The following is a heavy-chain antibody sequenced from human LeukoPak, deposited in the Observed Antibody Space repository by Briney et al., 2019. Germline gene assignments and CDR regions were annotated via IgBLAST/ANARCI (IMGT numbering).Heavy chain of an antibody. CDR1: RGSINTGSYY. V-gene: IGHV4-61*02. CDR2: ISTSGST. CDR3: ARGRDGYNWDDAFDI. J-gene: IGHJ3*02. D-gene: IGHD5-24*01. Sequence: SQTLSLTCTASRGSINTGSYYWSWIRQPAGKGLEWIGRISTSGSTNYNPSLKSRVTISVDKSKNQFSLNLSSVTAADTAVYYCARGRDGYNWDDAFDIWGQGTMVTVSS.